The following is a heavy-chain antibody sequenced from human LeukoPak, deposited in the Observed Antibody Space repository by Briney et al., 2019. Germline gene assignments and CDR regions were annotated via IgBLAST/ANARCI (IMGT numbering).Heavy chain of an antibody. J-gene: IGHJ4*02. CDR3: AKRGSEVGETVAPGDY. Sequence: GGSLRLSCAASGFTFSSNVMSWVRQAPGKGLEWVSSVSGSGGSIYYADSVKGRFTSSRDNSKNTLYLQMNSLRVEDTAVYYCAKRGSEVGETVAPGDYWGQGTLVTVSS. D-gene: IGHD1-26*01. CDR2: VSGSGGSI. V-gene: IGHV3-23*01. CDR1: GFTFSSNV.